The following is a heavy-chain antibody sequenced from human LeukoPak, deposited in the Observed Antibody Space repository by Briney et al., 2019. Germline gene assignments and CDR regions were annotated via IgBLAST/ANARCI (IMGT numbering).Heavy chain of an antibody. V-gene: IGHV3-11*01. CDR2: ISSGAGTI. Sequence: GSLRLSCAASGFTFSSHYMSWIRQAPGKGLEWVSYISSGAGTIYYADSVKGRFAISRDNAKNSLYLEMNSLRVEDTDVYYCARAGDGHLDYWGQGTLVIVSS. J-gene: IGHJ4*02. CDR1: GFTFSSHY. D-gene: IGHD1-1*01. CDR3: ARAGDGHLDY.